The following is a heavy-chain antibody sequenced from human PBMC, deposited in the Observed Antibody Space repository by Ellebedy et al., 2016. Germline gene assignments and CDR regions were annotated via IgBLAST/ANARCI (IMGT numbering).Heavy chain of an antibody. J-gene: IGHJ4*02. V-gene: IGHV4-61*09. CDR1: GDSINSGAYY. CDR3: ATLTIPGGSDY. CDR2: ISTSGNT. D-gene: IGHD3-16*01. Sequence: SETLSLXCTVSGDSINSGAYYWSWVRQPSGKGPDWIGHISTSGNTIYNPSLRSRVTMSVDTSRNHFSLELASVTVADTAVYYCATLTIPGGSDYWGQGALVTVSS.